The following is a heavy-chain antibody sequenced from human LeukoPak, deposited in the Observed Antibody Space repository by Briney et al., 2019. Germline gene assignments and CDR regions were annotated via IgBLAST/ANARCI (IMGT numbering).Heavy chain of an antibody. CDR2: IYSGGGA. Sequence: GGSLRLSCAASGFTVSSNYMSWVRQAPGKGLECVSVIYSGGGAYYADSVKGRFTVSRDNAKNTLYLQVNNLRAEDTAVYYCARGPSSNWSGLDFWGQGTLLTVSS. D-gene: IGHD6-13*01. V-gene: IGHV3-53*01. CDR1: GFTVSSNY. CDR3: ARGPSSNWSGLDF. J-gene: IGHJ4*02.